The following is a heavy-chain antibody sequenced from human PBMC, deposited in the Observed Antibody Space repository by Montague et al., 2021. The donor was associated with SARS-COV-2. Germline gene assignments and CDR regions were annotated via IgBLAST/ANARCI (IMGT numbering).Heavy chain of an antibody. V-gene: IGHV6-1*01. CDR2: TYYMSKWNN. CDR1: GDSDSSNIST. D-gene: IGHD2-2*01. Sequence: CAISGDSDSSNISTCNWIRQSPSSRLEWLGRTYYMSKWNNDYAESVKSRITIDPDTSKHQFSLHLHSVTPEDTAVYYCARIPVGSKYYFDFWGQGTLVTV. J-gene: IGHJ4*02. CDR3: ARIPVGSKYYFDF.